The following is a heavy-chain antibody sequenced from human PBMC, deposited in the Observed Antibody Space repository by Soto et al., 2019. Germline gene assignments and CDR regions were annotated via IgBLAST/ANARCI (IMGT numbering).Heavy chain of an antibody. V-gene: IGHV2-5*02. J-gene: IGHJ3*02. Sequence: QITLKESGPTLVKPTQTLTLTCTFSGFSLSTSGVGVGWIRQPPGKALEWLALIYWDDDKRYSPSLQSRLTITKDTSKNQVVLTMTNMDPVATATYYCAHRGNFDAFDIWGQGTMVTVSS. CDR3: AHRGNFDAFDI. CDR2: IYWDDDK. CDR1: GFSLSTSGVG. D-gene: IGHD2-21*02.